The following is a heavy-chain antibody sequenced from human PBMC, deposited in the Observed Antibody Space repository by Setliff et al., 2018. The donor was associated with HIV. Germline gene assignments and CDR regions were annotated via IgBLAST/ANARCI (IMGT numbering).Heavy chain of an antibody. CDR1: GGSISSSTYY. D-gene: IGHD5-18*01. V-gene: IGHV4-39*01. Sequence: SETLSLTCSVSGGSISSSTYYWGWIRQPPGKGLEWIGDIFYTGSTYYNPSLKSRVAISIDTSENRFSLRLNSVTAADTAVYYCARTRGYTYGYIDSWAQGTLVTVSS. J-gene: IGHJ4*02. CDR3: ARTRGYTYGYIDS. CDR2: IFYTGST.